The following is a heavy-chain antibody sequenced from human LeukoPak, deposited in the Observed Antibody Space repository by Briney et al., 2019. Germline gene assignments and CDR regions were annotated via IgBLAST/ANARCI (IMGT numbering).Heavy chain of an antibody. V-gene: IGHV3-23*01. CDR1: GFTFSAYA. Sequence: GGSLRLSCAASGFTFSAYAITWVRQAPGKGLEWVSAIRGNSERTYYADSVRGRFTISRDNSKDTVYLQISSLRVEDTAVYYCAREESGTRGWYTVDYWGQGTLVAVSS. CDR3: AREESGTRGWYTVDY. CDR2: IRGNSERT. D-gene: IGHD6-19*01. J-gene: IGHJ4*02.